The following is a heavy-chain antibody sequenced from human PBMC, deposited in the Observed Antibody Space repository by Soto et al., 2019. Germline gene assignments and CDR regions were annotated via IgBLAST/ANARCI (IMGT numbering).Heavy chain of an antibody. J-gene: IGHJ4*02. Sequence: SETLSLTCTVSGASLSSISYYWGWIRQPPGKGLEWVGSIFFTGNIYYNPSLKSRVTISVDTSRNQFSLMVNSVTAADTAVYYCASRHCSGGSCYNHGFDSWGQGALVTVSS. V-gene: IGHV4-39*01. D-gene: IGHD2-15*01. CDR2: IFFTGNI. CDR1: GASLSSISYY. CDR3: ASRHCSGGSCYNHGFDS.